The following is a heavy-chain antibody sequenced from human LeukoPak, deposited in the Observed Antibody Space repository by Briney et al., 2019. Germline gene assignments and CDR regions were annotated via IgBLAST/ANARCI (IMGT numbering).Heavy chain of an antibody. D-gene: IGHD3-3*01. V-gene: IGHV3-23*01. CDR2: ISGSGGST. Sequence: PGGSLRLSCEASGVTFSSYVMSWVRQAPGKGLEWVSAISGSGGSTYYADSVKGRFTISRDNSKNTLYLQMNSLRAEDTAVYYCARFGVVISDCYFDYWGQGTLVTVSS. CDR1: GVTFSSYV. CDR3: ARFGVVISDCYFDY. J-gene: IGHJ4*02.